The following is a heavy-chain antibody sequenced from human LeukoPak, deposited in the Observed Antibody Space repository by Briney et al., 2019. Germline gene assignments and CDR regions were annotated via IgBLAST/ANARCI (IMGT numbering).Heavy chain of an antibody. CDR3: ARGPRITTIGGSFDY. V-gene: IGHV1-69*05. CDR1: GGTFSSYA. J-gene: IGHJ4*02. Sequence: SVKVSCKASGGTFSSYAISWVRQAPGQGLEWMGRIIPIFGTANYAQKFQGRVTITTDESTSTAYMELSSLRSEDTAVYYCARGPRITTIGGSFDYWGQGTLVTVSS. CDR2: IIPIFGTA. D-gene: IGHD3-22*01.